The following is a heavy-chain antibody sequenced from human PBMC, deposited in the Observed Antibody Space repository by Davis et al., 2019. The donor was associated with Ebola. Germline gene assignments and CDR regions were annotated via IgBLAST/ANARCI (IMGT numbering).Heavy chain of an antibody. CDR3: ARDRGYCSGGSCYPYYYYYGMDV. Sequence: GESLKISCAASGFTFGIYWMSWVRQAPGKGLEWVANIKQDGSEKYYVDSVKGRFTISRDNAKNSLYLQMNSLRAEDTAVYYCARDRGYCSGGSCYPYYYYYGMDVWGQGTTVTVSS. CDR2: IKQDGSEK. CDR1: GFTFGIYW. J-gene: IGHJ6*02. V-gene: IGHV3-7*01. D-gene: IGHD2-15*01.